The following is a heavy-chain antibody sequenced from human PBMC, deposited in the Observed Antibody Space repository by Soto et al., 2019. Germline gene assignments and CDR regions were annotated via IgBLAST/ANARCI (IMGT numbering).Heavy chain of an antibody. CDR3: ARHVSNYAPFDY. CDR1: GGSISSSGSY. Sequence: SETLSLTCTVSGGSISSSGSYWGWIRQPPGKGLEWIGSIYYSGITYYNPSLKSRVTIFVDTSKNQFSLKLSSVTAADTAVYYCARHVSNYAPFDYWGQGTLVTVSS. J-gene: IGHJ4*02. V-gene: IGHV4-39*01. D-gene: IGHD4-4*01. CDR2: IYYSGIT.